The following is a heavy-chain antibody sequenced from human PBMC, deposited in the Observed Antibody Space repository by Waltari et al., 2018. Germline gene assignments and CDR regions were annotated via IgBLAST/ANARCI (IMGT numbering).Heavy chain of an antibody. J-gene: IGHJ6*02. D-gene: IGHD5-12*01. V-gene: IGHV3-74*03. CDR1: SYW. CDR3: ARDAAWSMDV. Sequence: SYWIHWVRQAPGKGLVWVSRIDSDGSQTTYADVVKGRVTISRDNAKNTVYLQMNSLRPEDTAVYYCARDAAWSMDVWGQGTTVTVSS. CDR2: IDSDGSQT.